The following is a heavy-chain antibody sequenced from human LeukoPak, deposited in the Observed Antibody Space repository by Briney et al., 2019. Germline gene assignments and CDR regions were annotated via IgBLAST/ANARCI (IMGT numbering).Heavy chain of an antibody. CDR3: ARGRVVVTADYYFDH. CDR1: GCTFTSYV. D-gene: IGHD2-21*02. CDR2: IIAFFGTA. J-gene: IGHJ4*02. V-gene: IGHV1-69*05. Sequence: SVKVSCKASGCTFTSYVISWVRQAPGQGLDWMGGIIAFFGTANYAQKFQGRVTITTDESTIPAHMELRSMSSAATAVYYCARGRVVVTADYYFDHWGQGTLVTGSS.